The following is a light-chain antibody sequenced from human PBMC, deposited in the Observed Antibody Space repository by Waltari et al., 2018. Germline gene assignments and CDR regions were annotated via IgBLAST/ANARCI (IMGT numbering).Light chain of an antibody. V-gene: IGLV2-14*03. CDR1: SSDVGGYNY. J-gene: IGLJ2*01. CDR2: DVA. Sequence: QSALTQPVSVSGSPGQSITISCTGTSSDVGGYNYVAWYQQHPNKAPKVIIYDVANRPLRVSNRVSGSKSGSTASLTISGLQTEDEAYYYCSSYTTRSILLFGGGTKVTVL. CDR3: SSYTTRSILL.